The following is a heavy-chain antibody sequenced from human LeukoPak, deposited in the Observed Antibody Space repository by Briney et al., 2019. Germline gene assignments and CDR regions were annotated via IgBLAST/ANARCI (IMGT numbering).Heavy chain of an antibody. CDR3: ARDPGGDPIYWHFDL. V-gene: IGHV1-46*01. J-gene: IGHJ2*01. Sequence: ASVKVSCKASGYTFTSNYIHWVRQAPGQGLEWMGIINPSGGSTSYAQKFQGRVTMTRDTSTSTVYMELSSLRSEDTAVYYCARDPGGDPIYWHFDLWGRGTLVTVSS. D-gene: IGHD2-21*02. CDR1: GYTFTSNY. CDR2: INPSGGST.